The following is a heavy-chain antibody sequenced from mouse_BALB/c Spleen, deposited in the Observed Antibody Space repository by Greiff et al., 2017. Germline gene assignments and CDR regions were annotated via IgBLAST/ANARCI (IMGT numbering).Heavy chain of an antibody. CDR2: ILPGSGST. CDR1: GYTFSSYW. D-gene: IGHD2-1*01. V-gene: IGHV1-9*01. Sequence: VQVVESGAELMKPGASVKISCKATGYTFSSYWIEWVKQRPGHGLEWIGEILPGSGSTNYNEKFKGKATFTADTSSNTAYMQLSSLTSEDSAVYYCARGYGNYDAMDYWGQGTSVTVSS. J-gene: IGHJ4*01. CDR3: ARGYGNYDAMDY.